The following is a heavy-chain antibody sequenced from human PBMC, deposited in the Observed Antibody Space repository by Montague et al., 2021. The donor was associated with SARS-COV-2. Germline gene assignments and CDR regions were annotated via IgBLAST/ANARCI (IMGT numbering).Heavy chain of an antibody. J-gene: IGHJ5*02. V-gene: IGHV4-61*02. D-gene: IGHD3-16*01. Sequence: TLSLTCTVSGASISSGGSYWSWIRQPAGKGLEWIGRIYTSGXTXYXXXXKXRVTMSVTTSKNQFSLRLNSVTAADTAVYYCAREGEVTVLSEGWFDPWGRGTLVTVSS. CDR2: IYTSGXT. CDR1: GASISSGGSY. CDR3: AREGEVTVLSEGWFDP.